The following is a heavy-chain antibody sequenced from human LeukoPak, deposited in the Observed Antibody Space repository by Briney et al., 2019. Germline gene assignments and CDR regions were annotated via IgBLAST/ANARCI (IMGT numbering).Heavy chain of an antibody. CDR2: IIPILGIA. V-gene: IGHV1-69*04. Sequence: SVKVSCKASGGTFSSYAISWVRQAPGQGLEWMGRIIPILGIANYAQKFQGRVTITTDKSTSTAYMELSSLRSEDTAVYYCARGGSYGIYGLDYWGQGTLVTVSS. D-gene: IGHD5-18*01. CDR1: GGTFSSYA. CDR3: ARGGSYGIYGLDY. J-gene: IGHJ4*02.